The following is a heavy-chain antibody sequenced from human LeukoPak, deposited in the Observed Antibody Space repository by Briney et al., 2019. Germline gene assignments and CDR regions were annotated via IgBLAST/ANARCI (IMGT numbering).Heavy chain of an antibody. CDR1: GFTFNTNR. V-gene: IGHV3-7*01. D-gene: IGHD3-22*01. CDR2: IKHDGSEE. J-gene: IGHJ4*02. Sequence: GSLRLSCAASGFTFNTNRMSWVRQAPGKGLEWVANIKHDGSEENYVDSVKGRFTIPRDNAKGSLSLQMNSLRGEDTAVYYCARDLYYYDSSGYYRGLDYWGQGTLVTVSS. CDR3: ARDLYYYDSSGYYRGLDY.